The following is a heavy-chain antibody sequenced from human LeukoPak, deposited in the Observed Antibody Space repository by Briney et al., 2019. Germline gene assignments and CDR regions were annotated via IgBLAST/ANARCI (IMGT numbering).Heavy chain of an antibody. J-gene: IGHJ4*02. CDR1: GFTFNAYS. CDR3: ARGTDSGYDSTSSFDY. D-gene: IGHD5-12*01. CDR2: ITSSGSYI. Sequence: GGSLRLSCAASGFTFNAYSMNWVRQAPGQGLEWVSSITSSGSYIYYRDSLKGRFTISRDNAKNSLYLQMNSLRDDDTAVYYCARGTDSGYDSTSSFDYWGQGALVTVSS. V-gene: IGHV3-21*01.